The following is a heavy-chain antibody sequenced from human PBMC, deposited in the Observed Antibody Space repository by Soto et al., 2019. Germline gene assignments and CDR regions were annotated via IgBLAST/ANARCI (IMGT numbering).Heavy chain of an antibody. CDR2: VYWDDDK. V-gene: IGHV2-5*02. J-gene: IGHJ4*02. CDR3: AHTRYSISSFDY. Sequence: SGPTLVNPTQTLTLTCTFSGFSLTTDDVGVGWIRQFPGKALDWLAVVYWDDDKRYSPSLKSRLTITKDTSKNQVFLTMSNMDPVDTATYYCAHTRYSISSFDYWGQGALVTVSS. D-gene: IGHD6-6*01. CDR1: GFSLTTDDVG.